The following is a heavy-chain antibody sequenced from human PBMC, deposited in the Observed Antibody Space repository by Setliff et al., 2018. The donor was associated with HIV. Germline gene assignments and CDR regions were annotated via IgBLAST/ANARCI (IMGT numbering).Heavy chain of an antibody. V-gene: IGHV3-74*01. CDR1: GLTFSNYW. J-gene: IGHJ3*02. CDR3: ARQGPSRGSGYYPPDDAFDI. CDR2: IDSDGSDT. D-gene: IGHD3-22*01. Sequence: PGGSLRLSCAASGLTFSNYWMHWVRQAPGKGLEWVSRIDSDGSDTNYADSVRGRFTISRDNAKNTVYLQLTSLRAEDTAVYYCARQGPSRGSGYYPPDDAFDIWGQGTMVTVSS.